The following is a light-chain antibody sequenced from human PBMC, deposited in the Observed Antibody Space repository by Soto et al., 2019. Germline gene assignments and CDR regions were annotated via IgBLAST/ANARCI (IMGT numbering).Light chain of an antibody. CDR2: WAS. CDR1: RSILSTSNNKNY. V-gene: IGKV4-1*01. J-gene: IGKJ2*01. CDR3: QQYNSYPHT. Sequence: DTVMTQSPDSLAVSLGERATINCRSSRSILSTSNNKNYLSWYQQKPGQPPKLLVYWASTRESGVPDRFSGSGSGTDFTLTISSLQAEDVAVYYCQQYNSYPHTFGQGTKLEIK.